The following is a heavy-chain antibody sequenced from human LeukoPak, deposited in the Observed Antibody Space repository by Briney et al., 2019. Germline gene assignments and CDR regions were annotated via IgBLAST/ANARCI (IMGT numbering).Heavy chain of an antibody. CDR3: AKDPYGGNSPLYFDY. CDR2: ISSDGTKK. Sequence: TGGSLRLSCAASGFTFNTYGMHWVRQAPGKGLEWVALISSDGTKKYYADSLKGRFTISRDNSQNTLYLQMNSLRAEDTAVFYCAKDPYGGNSPLYFDYWGQGTLVTVSS. D-gene: IGHD4-23*01. V-gene: IGHV3-30*18. CDR1: GFTFNTYG. J-gene: IGHJ4*02.